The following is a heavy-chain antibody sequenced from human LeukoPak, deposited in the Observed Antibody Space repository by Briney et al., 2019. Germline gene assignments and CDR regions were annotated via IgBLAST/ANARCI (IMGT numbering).Heavy chain of an antibody. CDR2: ISYDGSNK. Sequence: AGGSLRLSCAASGFTFSSYAMHWVRQAPGKGLEWVAVISYDGSNKYYADSVKGRFTISRDNSKNTLYLQMNSLRAEDTAVYYCARDSSRDSSDYWGQGTLVTVSS. D-gene: IGHD6-13*01. J-gene: IGHJ4*02. CDR3: ARDSSRDSSDY. V-gene: IGHV3-30-3*01. CDR1: GFTFSSYA.